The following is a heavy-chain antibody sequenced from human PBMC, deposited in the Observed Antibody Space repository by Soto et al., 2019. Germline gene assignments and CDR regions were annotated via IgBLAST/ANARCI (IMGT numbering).Heavy chain of an antibody. CDR2: INAGNGNT. Sequence: ASVKVSCKASGDTFTSYAFHWVRQAPGQRPEWMGWINAGNGNTKYSQKFQGRVTITSDTSASTVYMELRSLRSEDTAVYYCATASRSSYWFDPWGQGTLVTVSS. CDR3: ATASRSSYWFDP. V-gene: IGHV1-3*01. D-gene: IGHD1-26*01. CDR1: GDTFTSYA. J-gene: IGHJ5*02.